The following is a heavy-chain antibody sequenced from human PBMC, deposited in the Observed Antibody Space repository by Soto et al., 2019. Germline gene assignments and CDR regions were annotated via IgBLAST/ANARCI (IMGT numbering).Heavy chain of an antibody. V-gene: IGHV4-59*01. J-gene: IGHJ3*01. CDR2: IYYSGST. D-gene: IGHD7-27*01. CDR1: GGSISSYY. Sequence: QVQLQESGPGLVKPSETLSLTCSVSGGSISSYYWSWIRQPPGKGLEWIGYIYYSGSTNYNPSLKSRVTISVYTSKNQFSLKLSSVTAADTAVYYCAIAWGYAFEFWGQGTMVTVSS. CDR3: AIAWGYAFEF.